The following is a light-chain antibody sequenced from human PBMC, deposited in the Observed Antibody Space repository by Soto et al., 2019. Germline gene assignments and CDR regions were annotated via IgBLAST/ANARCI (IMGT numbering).Light chain of an antibody. CDR2: EVT. J-gene: IGLJ1*01. V-gene: IGLV2-14*01. Sequence: QSALTQPASVSGSPGQSITISCIGTSSDSGAYNYVSWYQQHPGKVPKLMIYEVTNRPSGLSNRFSGSKSGNTASLTISGLQAEDEAEYFCSSYSSTSTLYVFGTGTKLTVL. CDR3: SSYSSTSTLYV. CDR1: SSDSGAYNY.